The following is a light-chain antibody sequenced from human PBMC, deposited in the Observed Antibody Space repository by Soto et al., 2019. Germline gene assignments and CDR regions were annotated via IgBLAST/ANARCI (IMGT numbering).Light chain of an antibody. CDR2: GAS. CDR1: QSVTNNY. V-gene: IGKV3-20*01. CDR3: QHYVTSPLA. Sequence: EIVMTQSPATLSVSPGERATLSCRASQSVTNNYLAWYQQKPGQAPRLLIYGASSRATGIPDRFSGSGSGTDFTLTISRLEPEDFAVYFCQHYVTSPLAFGGGTKVDIK. J-gene: IGKJ4*01.